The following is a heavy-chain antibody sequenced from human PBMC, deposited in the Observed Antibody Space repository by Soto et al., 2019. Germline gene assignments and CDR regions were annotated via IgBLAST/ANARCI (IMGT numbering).Heavy chain of an antibody. V-gene: IGHV3-30*18. D-gene: IGHD3-22*01. Sequence: GGTLRLSFAASGFNFSSYGMHWVRHAPGKGLEWLAVISYDGSNKYYADSVKGRFTISRDNSKNTLYLQMNSLRAEDTAVYYCAKDLTPYYYDSSGYYHTAFDYWGQGTLVTVSS. CDR1: GFNFSSYG. CDR2: ISYDGSNK. J-gene: IGHJ4*02. CDR3: AKDLTPYYYDSSGYYHTAFDY.